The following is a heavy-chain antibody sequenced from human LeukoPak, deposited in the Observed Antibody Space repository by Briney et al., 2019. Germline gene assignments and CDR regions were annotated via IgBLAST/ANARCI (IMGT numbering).Heavy chain of an antibody. D-gene: IGHD3-22*01. Sequence: GGSLRLSCAASGFTFSSYWMSWVRQAPGKGLEWVANIKQDGSEKYYVDSVKGRFTISRDNAKNTLSLQMNSLRAEDTAVYYCAKTNYYDSSGYYYTPRYFDYWGQGTLVTVSS. CDR2: IKQDGSEK. CDR3: AKTNYYDSSGYYYTPRYFDY. CDR1: GFTFSSYW. V-gene: IGHV3-7*03. J-gene: IGHJ4*02.